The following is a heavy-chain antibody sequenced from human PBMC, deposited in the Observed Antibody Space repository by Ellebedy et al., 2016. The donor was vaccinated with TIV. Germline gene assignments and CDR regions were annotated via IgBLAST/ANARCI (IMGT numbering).Heavy chain of an antibody. V-gene: IGHV3-21*04. Sequence: ESLKISCAASGFTFSSSAMSWVRQAPGEGLEWIAYIHSAGTSTYYADSVRGRFTISRDNANQTLYLQMDSLRGDDTAVYYCARGRIVARMFDPWGQGVLVSVSS. D-gene: IGHD2-15*01. CDR2: IHSAGTST. J-gene: IGHJ5*02. CDR1: GFTFSSSA. CDR3: ARGRIVARMFDP.